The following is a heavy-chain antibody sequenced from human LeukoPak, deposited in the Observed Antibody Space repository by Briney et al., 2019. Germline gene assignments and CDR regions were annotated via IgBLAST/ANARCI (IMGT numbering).Heavy chain of an antibody. D-gene: IGHD3-22*01. CDR1: GVSFSGYY. J-gene: IGHJ4*02. V-gene: IGHV4-34*01. CDR3: AQYYYDSSGYYGFDY. CDR2: INHSGST. Sequence: SETLSLTCAVYGVSFSGYYWSWIRQPPGKGLEWIGEINHSGSTNYNPSLKSRVTISVDTSKNQFSLKLSSVTAADTAVYYCAQYYYDSSGYYGFDYWGQGTLVTVSS.